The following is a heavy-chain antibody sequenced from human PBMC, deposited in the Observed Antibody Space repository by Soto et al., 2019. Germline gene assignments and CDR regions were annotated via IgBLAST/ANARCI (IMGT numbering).Heavy chain of an antibody. CDR2: IYHSGST. Sequence: PSETLSLTCAVSGGSISSSNWWSWVRQPPGKGLEWIGEIYHSGSTNYNPSLKSRVTISVDKSKNQFSLKLSSVTAADTAVYYCARVQRLSGSYYYYYGMDVWGQGTTVTVYS. CDR1: GGSISSSNW. J-gene: IGHJ6*02. D-gene: IGHD3-10*01. CDR3: ARVQRLSGSYYYYYGMDV. V-gene: IGHV4-4*02.